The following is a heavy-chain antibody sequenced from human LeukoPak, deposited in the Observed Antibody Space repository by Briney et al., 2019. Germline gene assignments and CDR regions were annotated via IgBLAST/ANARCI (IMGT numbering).Heavy chain of an antibody. J-gene: IGHJ5*02. CDR1: GYTFTSYG. D-gene: IGHD3-9*01. Sequence: ASVKVSCKASGYTFTSYGISWVRQAPGQGLEWMGWISAYNGNTNYAQKLQGRVTMTTDTSTSTAYMELRSLRSDDTAVYYCARARLTGWFYNWFDPWGQGTLVTVSS. CDR2: ISAYNGNT. CDR3: ARARLTGWFYNWFDP. V-gene: IGHV1-18*01.